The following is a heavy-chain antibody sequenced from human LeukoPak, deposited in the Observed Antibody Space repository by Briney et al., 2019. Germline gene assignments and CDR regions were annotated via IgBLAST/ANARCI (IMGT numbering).Heavy chain of an antibody. CDR2: INHSGST. D-gene: IGHD6-13*01. V-gene: IGHV4-34*01. CDR3: ARTRYSSSWYMGGAFDI. CDR1: GFTLSRYS. Sequence: GSLRLSCAASGFTLSRYSLNWIRQPPGKGLEWIGEINHSGSTNYNPSLKSRVTISVDTSKNQFSLKLSSVTAADTAVYYCARTRYSSSWYMGGAFDIWGQGTMVTVSS. J-gene: IGHJ3*02.